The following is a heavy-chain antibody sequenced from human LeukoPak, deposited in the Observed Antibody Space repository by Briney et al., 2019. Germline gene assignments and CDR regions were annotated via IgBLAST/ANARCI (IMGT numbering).Heavy chain of an antibody. Sequence: GGSLRLSCAASGFTFSKAWMSRVRQAPGKGLEWVSDISSSGSYIDYADSVKGRFTISRENAKNSLFLQMSSLRVEDTAVYYCARSLIADGAFDIWGQGTMVTVSS. CDR2: ISSSGSYI. D-gene: IGHD2-21*01. CDR3: ARSLIADGAFDI. J-gene: IGHJ3*02. CDR1: GFTFSKAW. V-gene: IGHV3-21*01.